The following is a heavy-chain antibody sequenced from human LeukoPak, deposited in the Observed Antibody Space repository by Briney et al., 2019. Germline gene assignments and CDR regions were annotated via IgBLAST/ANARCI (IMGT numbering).Heavy chain of an antibody. D-gene: IGHD3-10*01. CDR2: ISSSSSYI. Sequence: NPGGSLRLSCAASGVTFSSYSMNWVRQAPGKGLEWVSSISSSSSYIYYADSVKGRFTISRDNAKNSLYLQMNSLRAEDTAVYYCARDMVRGVIPRGDAFDIWGQGTMVTVSS. CDR3: ARDMVRGVIPRGDAFDI. V-gene: IGHV3-21*01. CDR1: GVTFSSYS. J-gene: IGHJ3*02.